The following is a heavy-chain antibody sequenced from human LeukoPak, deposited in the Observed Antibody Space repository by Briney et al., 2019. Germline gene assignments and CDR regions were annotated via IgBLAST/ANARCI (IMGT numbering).Heavy chain of an antibody. D-gene: IGHD5-18*01. Sequence: GGSLRLSCAASGFTVSSNYMSWVRQAPRKGLEWVSVIYSGGSTYYADSVKGRFTISRDNSKNTLYLQMNSLGAEDTAVYYCASPRGYSVRRGDAFDIWGQGTMVTVSS. CDR3: ASPRGYSVRRGDAFDI. V-gene: IGHV3-66*01. CDR1: GFTVSSNY. CDR2: IYSGGST. J-gene: IGHJ3*02.